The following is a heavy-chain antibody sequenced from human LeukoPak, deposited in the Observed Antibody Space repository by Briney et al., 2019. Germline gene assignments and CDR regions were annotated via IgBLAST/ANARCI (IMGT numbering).Heavy chain of an antibody. Sequence: SQTLSLTCAISGDSVSSNSAAWNWIRQSPSRGLEWRGRTYYRSKWYNDYAVSVKSRITINPDTSKNQFSLQLNSVTPGDTAVYYCARGGYYYGSGSYPFDYWGQGTLVTVSS. J-gene: IGHJ4*02. CDR1: GDSVSSNSAA. D-gene: IGHD3-10*01. CDR2: TYYRSKWYN. CDR3: ARGGYYYGSGSYPFDY. V-gene: IGHV6-1*01.